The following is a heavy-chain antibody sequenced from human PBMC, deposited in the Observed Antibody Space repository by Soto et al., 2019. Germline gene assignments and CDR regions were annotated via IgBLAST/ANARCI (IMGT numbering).Heavy chain of an antibody. CDR2: IYYSGST. V-gene: IGHV4-39*01. CDR3: ARRYDFGSGSGYYYYGMDV. J-gene: IGHJ6*02. Sequence: QLQLQESGPGLVKPSETLSLTCTVSGGSISSSSYYWGWIRQPPGKGLEWIGSIYYSGSTYYNPSLKSRVAISIDTSKNQFSLQLSAVTAADTAVYYCARRYDFGSGSGYYYYGMDVWGQGTTVTVSS. D-gene: IGHD3-3*01. CDR1: GGSISSSSYY.